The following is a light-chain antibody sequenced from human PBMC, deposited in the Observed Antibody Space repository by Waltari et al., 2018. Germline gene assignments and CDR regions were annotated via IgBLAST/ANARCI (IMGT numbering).Light chain of an antibody. CDR3: QQYGNSRYT. V-gene: IGKV3-20*01. CDR1: QSVSDNY. J-gene: IGKJ2*01. Sequence: EIVLTQSPGTLSLSPGERATLSCRASQSVSDNYLAWYQQKPGQPPRVLIYGASSRAPGTPDRFSGSGSGTDFTLTISRLEPEDFAVYYCQQYGNSRYTFGQGTKLEIK. CDR2: GAS.